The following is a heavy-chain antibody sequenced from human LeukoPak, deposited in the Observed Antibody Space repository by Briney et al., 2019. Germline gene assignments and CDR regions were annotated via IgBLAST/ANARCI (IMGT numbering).Heavy chain of an antibody. CDR3: TRVSEAPAFDI. Sequence: GGSLRLSCAASGFTFGDYTMNWVRQAPGEGLEGVAFFRSKTYGGTTEYAASVKGRFIISRDDSESIVYLQMNSLKAEDTAMYYCTRVSEAPAFDIWGQGTMVTVSS. CDR2: FRSKTYGGTT. J-gene: IGHJ3*02. V-gene: IGHV3-49*04. D-gene: IGHD5/OR15-5a*01. CDR1: GFTFGDYT.